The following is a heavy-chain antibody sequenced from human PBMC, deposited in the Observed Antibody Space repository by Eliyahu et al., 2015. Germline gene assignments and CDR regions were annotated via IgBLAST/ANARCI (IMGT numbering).Heavy chain of an antibody. Sequence: QVQLQESGPGLVKPSXTLSLTCXVSXXPISSSYWRWIRQPPGKGLEWIGYIYYSGSTNYNPSLKSRVTISVDTSKNQFSLKLSSVTAADTAVYYCARNPGYFDWLYDPWGQGTLVTVSS. CDR1: XXPISSSY. V-gene: IGHV4-59*01. J-gene: IGHJ5*02. CDR3: ARNPGYFDWLYDP. D-gene: IGHD3-9*01. CDR2: IYYSGST.